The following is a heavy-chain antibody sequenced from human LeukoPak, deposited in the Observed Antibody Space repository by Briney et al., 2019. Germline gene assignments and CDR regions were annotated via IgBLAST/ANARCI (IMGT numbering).Heavy chain of an antibody. D-gene: IGHD5-12*01. CDR2: ISSSSGTI. J-gene: IGHJ4*02. Sequence: GGSLRLSCAASGFTFRTYSMNWVRQAPGKGLEWVSYISSSSGTIYYADSVKGRFTISRDNANNSLYLQMNSLRDEDTAVYYCARDARGSGYEVDYWGQGTLVTVSP. CDR1: GFTFRTYS. CDR3: ARDARGSGYEVDY. V-gene: IGHV3-48*02.